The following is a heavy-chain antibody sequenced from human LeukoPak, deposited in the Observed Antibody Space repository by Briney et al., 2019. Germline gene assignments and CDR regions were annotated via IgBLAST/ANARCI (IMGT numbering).Heavy chain of an antibody. CDR2: IKHDGSEK. CDR3: AKDLRQQLVYYDY. V-gene: IGHV3-7*03. Sequence: GGSLRLSCAASGFTFSRCWMSWVRQAPGKGLEWVANIKHDGSEKYYLDSVKGRFTISRDNAKNSLYLQMNSLRAEDTAVYYCAKDLRQQLVYYDYWGQGTLVTVSS. CDR1: GFTFSRCW. D-gene: IGHD6-13*01. J-gene: IGHJ4*02.